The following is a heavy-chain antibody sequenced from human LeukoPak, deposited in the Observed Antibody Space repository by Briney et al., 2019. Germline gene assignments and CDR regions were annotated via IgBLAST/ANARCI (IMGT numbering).Heavy chain of an antibody. V-gene: IGHV4-34*01. J-gene: IGHJ5*02. CDR1: GGSFSGYY. D-gene: IGHD6-13*01. Sequence: SETLSLTCAVYGGSFSGYYWSWIRQPPGKGLEWIGEINHSGSTNYNPSLKSRVTMSVDTSKNQFSLKLSSVTAADTAVYYCARGIVGSSRYWFDPWGQGTLVTVSS. CDR2: INHSGST. CDR3: ARGIVGSSRYWFDP.